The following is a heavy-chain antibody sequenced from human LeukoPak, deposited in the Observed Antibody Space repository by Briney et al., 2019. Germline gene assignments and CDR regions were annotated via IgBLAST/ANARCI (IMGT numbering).Heavy chain of an antibody. D-gene: IGHD3-10*01. J-gene: IGHJ5*02. CDR3: ARGKRGYYGPGWFDP. CDR1: GGSISSGDYY. Sequence: PSETLSLTCTVSGGSISSGDYYWSCILQPPGKGLECIGYIYYSGSTYYNPSLKSRVTMSVDTSKNQFSLKLSSVTAADTAVYYCARGKRGYYGPGWFDPWGQGTLVTVSS. V-gene: IGHV4-30-4*08. CDR2: IYYSGST.